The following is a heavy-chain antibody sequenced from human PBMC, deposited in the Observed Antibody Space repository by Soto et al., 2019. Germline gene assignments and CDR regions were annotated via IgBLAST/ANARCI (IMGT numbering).Heavy chain of an antibody. J-gene: IGHJ4*02. V-gene: IGHV4-34*01. CDR2: INHSGST. D-gene: IGHD1-7*01. CDR1: VGSFSGYY. CDR3: ARGRPNGYNWNYGGRLYFDY. Sequence: SETLSLTCAVYVGSFSGYYWSWIRQPPGKGLEWIGEINHSGSTNYNPSLKSRVTISVDTAKNQFSLKLSSVTAADTAVYYCARGRPNGYNWNYGGRLYFDYWGQGTLVTVS.